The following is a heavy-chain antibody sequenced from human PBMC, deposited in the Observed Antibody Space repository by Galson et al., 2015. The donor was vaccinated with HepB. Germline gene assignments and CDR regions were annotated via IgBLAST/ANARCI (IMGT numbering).Heavy chain of an antibody. CDR2: INAGNGNT. V-gene: IGHV1-3*01. D-gene: IGHD3-10*01. Sequence: SVKVSCKASGYTFTSYAMHWVRQAPGQGLEWMGWINAGNGNTKYSQKFQGRVTITRDTSASTAYMELSSLRSEDTAVYYCARGNYGSGSRGWFDPWGQGTLVTVSS. J-gene: IGHJ5*02. CDR1: GYTFTSYA. CDR3: ARGNYGSGSRGWFDP.